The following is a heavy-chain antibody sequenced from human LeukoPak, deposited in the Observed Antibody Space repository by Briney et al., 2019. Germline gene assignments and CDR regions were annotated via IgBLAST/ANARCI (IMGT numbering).Heavy chain of an antibody. CDR2: IRYDGSNK. Sequence: GGSLRLSCAASGFTFSSYAMHWVRQAPAKGLEWVTFIRYDGSNKYYADSVKGRFTISRDNSKNTLYLQMNSLRAEDTAVYYCAKGSKEVLFTRDHYMDVWGKGTTVTISS. CDR1: GFTFSSYA. CDR3: AKGSKEVLFTRDHYMDV. D-gene: IGHD3-3*01. J-gene: IGHJ6*03. V-gene: IGHV3-30*02.